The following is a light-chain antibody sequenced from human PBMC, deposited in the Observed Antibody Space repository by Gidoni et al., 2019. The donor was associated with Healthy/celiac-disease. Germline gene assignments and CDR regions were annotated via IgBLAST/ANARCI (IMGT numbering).Light chain of an antibody. CDR1: QGISNY. J-gene: IGKJ3*01. Sequence: DIQMTLSPSSLSASVGDSVTITCRASQGISNYLAWYQQKPGKVPKLLIYAASTLQSGVPSRFSGSGSGTDFTLTISSLQPEDVATYYCQKYNSAPPFTFGPGTKVDIK. CDR2: AAS. V-gene: IGKV1-27*01. CDR3: QKYNSAPPFT.